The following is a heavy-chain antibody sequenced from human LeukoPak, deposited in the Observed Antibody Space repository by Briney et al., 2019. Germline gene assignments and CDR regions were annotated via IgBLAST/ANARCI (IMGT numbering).Heavy chain of an antibody. CDR3: ARDFRYLYSSGWYPTLNP. CDR1: GFTFSSYW. Sequence: PGGSLRLSCAAPGFTFSSYWMSWVRQAPGKGLEWVANIKQDGSEKYYVDSVKGRFTISRDNAKNSLYLQMNSLRAEDAAVYYCARDFRYLYSSGWYPTLNPWGQGTLGTVSS. J-gene: IGHJ5*02. D-gene: IGHD6-19*01. CDR2: IKQDGSEK. V-gene: IGHV3-7*01.